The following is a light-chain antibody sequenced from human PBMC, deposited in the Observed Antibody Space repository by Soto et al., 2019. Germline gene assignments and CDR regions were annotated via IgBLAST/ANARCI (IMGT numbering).Light chain of an antibody. CDR2: DVS. J-gene: IGKJ2*01. CDR1: QSVSSF. Sequence: EIVLTQSPVTLSLSPGDRATLSCRPSQSVSSFLAWYQQKPRQPPRLLIYDVSNRAAGIPARFSGSGSGTDFPLTISSLEPEDFAVYYCQQRTDWPPVYTFGQGTKLEIK. CDR3: QQRTDWPPVYT. V-gene: IGKV3-11*01.